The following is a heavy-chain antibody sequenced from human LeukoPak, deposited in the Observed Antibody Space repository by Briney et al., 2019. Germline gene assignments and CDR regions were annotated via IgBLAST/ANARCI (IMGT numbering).Heavy chain of an antibody. CDR1: GFTFNTYN. Sequence: GGSLRLSCAASGFTFNTYNMNWVRQAPGKGLEWVPSISSSSSYIYYADSVKGRFTISRDNAKNSLYLQMNSLRAEDTAVYYCARLQGIAAAGIDYWGQGTLVTVSS. J-gene: IGHJ4*02. V-gene: IGHV3-21*01. CDR3: ARLQGIAAAGIDY. D-gene: IGHD6-13*01. CDR2: ISSSSSYI.